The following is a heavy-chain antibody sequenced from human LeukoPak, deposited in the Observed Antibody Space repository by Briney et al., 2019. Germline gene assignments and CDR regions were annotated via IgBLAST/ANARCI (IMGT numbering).Heavy chain of an antibody. V-gene: IGHV4-59*08. J-gene: IGHJ4*02. D-gene: IGHD2-15*01. CDR1: GGSISSYY. Sequence: SETLSLTCTVSGGSISSYYWNWIRQPPGKGLEWIGYIYYSGSTNYNPSLKSRVTMSLDTSKNQVSLRLSSVTAADTAVYYCARHPFATPFDYWGRGTLLTVSS. CDR2: IYYSGST. CDR3: ARHPFATPFDY.